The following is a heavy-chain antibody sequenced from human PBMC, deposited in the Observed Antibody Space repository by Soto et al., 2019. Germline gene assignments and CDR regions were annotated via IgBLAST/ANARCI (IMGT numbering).Heavy chain of an antibody. J-gene: IGHJ4*02. CDR2: VDGSGGDT. CDR1: GFTFSSHA. D-gene: IGHD3-3*01. V-gene: IGHV3-23*01. Sequence: GGSLRLSCAASGFTFSSHAMGWLRQAPGTGPEWVAFVDGSGGDTSYADSVKGRFTISRDNSENSLYLHMNSLRAEDTGRYFWAKEIFAPAFAATSPFDLGGQETLVTVSS. CDR3: AKEIFAPAFAATSPFDL.